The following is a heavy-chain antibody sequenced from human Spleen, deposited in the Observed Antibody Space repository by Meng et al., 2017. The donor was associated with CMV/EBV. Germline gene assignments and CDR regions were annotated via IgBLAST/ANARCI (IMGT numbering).Heavy chain of an antibody. CDR3: AGRGRGTFAF. CDR1: GDSHNRGGYY. Sequence: LPCNVSGDSHNRGGYYWTWIRQHPEKGLEWIGYIYSGGTTYYNPSLTSRATISMGASEGQFSLTLRSVTASDTAVYYCAGRGRGTFAFWGQGILVTVSS. J-gene: IGHJ5*01. CDR2: IYSGGTT. D-gene: IGHD3/OR15-3a*01. V-gene: IGHV4-31*03.